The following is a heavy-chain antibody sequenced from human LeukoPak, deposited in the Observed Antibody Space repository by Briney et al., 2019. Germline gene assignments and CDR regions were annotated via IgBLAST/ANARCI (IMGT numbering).Heavy chain of an antibody. D-gene: IGHD2-2*01. CDR2: IRYEGSNK. V-gene: IGHV3-30*02. J-gene: IGHJ4*02. CDR3: YCSSEGFDY. CDR1: GFNFSSFG. Sequence: PGGSLRLSCAASGFNFSSFGMHWVRQAPGKGLGWVSFIRYEGSNKYYADSVKGRYTISKDNSKNTLYLQMNSLRAEDTAVYYPYCSSEGFDYWGQGTLVTVSS.